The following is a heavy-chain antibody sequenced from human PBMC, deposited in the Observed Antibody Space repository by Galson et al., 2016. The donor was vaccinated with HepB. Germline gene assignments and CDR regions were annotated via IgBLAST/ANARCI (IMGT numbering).Heavy chain of an antibody. CDR1: GFTFSNYA. D-gene: IGHD5-24*01. V-gene: IGHV3-64*04. CDR2: TSPNGAYT. Sequence: SLRLSCAASGFTFSNYAIHWVRQAPGKGLEIVSTTSPNGAYTYYAEVVKGRFTVSRDNSRNTLFLQMTSLRLEDTGVYYCARFKPEGEMPTIPVGSLDYWGLGTLVTISS. CDR3: ARFKPEGEMPTIPVGSLDY. J-gene: IGHJ4*02.